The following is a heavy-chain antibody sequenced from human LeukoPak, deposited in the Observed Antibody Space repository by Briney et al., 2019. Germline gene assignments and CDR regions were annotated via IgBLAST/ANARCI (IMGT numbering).Heavy chain of an antibody. CDR2: ISSSSSYI. CDR1: GFTFSSYS. Sequence: GGSLRLFCAASGFTFSSYSMNWVRQAPGKGLEWVSSISSSSSYIYYADSVKGRFTISRDNAKNSLYLQMNSLRAEDTAVYYCARYYYGSGSPTPPYYFDYWGQGTLVTVSS. CDR3: ARYYYGSGSPTPPYYFDY. J-gene: IGHJ4*02. D-gene: IGHD3-10*01. V-gene: IGHV3-21*01.